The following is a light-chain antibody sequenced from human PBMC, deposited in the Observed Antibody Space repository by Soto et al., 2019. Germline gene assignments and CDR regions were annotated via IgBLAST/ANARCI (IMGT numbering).Light chain of an antibody. J-gene: IGKJ3*01. CDR1: QSVSYW. CDR2: DGS. Sequence: DIHLTQSPSTLSTSVGARVTITCRASQSVSYWLAWYQQKPGKAPNLLIYDGSTLASGVPPRFSGGGFGTEFTLNISSLQPDDSAMCYCQHYNTYSKAFGPGTRVEIK. V-gene: IGKV1-5*01. CDR3: QHYNTYSKA.